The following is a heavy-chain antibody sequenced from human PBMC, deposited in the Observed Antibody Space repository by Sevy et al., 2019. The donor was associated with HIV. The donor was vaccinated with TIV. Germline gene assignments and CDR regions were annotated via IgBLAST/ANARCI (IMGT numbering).Heavy chain of an antibody. V-gene: IGHV3-33*01. Sequence: GGSLRLSCAASGFTFSTYGMHWVRQAPGKGLEWVAVIWFDGSNTYYANSVKGRFTISRDIAKNTLHLQMNSLRFEDTAVYYCARDLEFYDYGDYGPAFMPDYWGQGTLVTVSS. CDR1: GFTFSTYG. CDR3: ARDLEFYDYGDYGPAFMPDY. J-gene: IGHJ4*02. CDR2: IWFDGSNT. D-gene: IGHD4-17*01.